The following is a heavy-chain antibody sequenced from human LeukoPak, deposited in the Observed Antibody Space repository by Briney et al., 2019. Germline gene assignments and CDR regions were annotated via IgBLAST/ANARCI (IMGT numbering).Heavy chain of an antibody. CDR1: GFIFGNYF. V-gene: IGHV3-23*01. J-gene: IGHJ4*02. CDR2: ISGSGGST. D-gene: IGHD3-22*01. CDR3: AKDFSMIVVVSQIGFDY. Sequence: PGGSLRLSCIASGFIFGNYFMSWVRQAPGKGLEWVSAISGSGGSTYYADSVKGRFTISRDNSKNTLYLQMNSLRAEDTAVYYCAKDFSMIVVVSQIGFDYWGQGTLVTVSS.